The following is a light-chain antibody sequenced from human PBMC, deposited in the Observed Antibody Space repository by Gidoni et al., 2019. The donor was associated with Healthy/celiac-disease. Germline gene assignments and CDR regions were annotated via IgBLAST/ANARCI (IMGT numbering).Light chain of an antibody. CDR3: QQYYSYPRT. J-gene: IGKJ1*01. CDR1: QGMSSY. V-gene: IGKV1-8*01. CDR2: AAS. Sequence: AIRMTQSPSSFSASTGDRVPITCRASQGMSSYLAWYQQKPGRAPKLLIYAASTLQSGVPSMFSGSGSGTDFTLTISCLQSEDFATYYCQQYYSYPRTFGQGTKVEIK.